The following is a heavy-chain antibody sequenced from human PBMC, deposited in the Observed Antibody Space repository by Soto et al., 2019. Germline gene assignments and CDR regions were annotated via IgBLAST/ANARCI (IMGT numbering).Heavy chain of an antibody. D-gene: IGHD4-17*01. V-gene: IGHV3-30*18. CDR1: GFTFSSYG. CDR3: AKDLAVTTTLYYCGMDV. J-gene: IGHJ6*02. CDR2: ISYDGSNK. Sequence: QVQLVESGGGVVQPGRSLRLSCAASGFTFSSYGMHWVRQAPGKGLEWVAVISYDGSNKYYADSVKGRFTISRDNSKNTLYLQMNSLRAEDTAVYYCAKDLAVTTTLYYCGMDVWGQGTTVTVSS.